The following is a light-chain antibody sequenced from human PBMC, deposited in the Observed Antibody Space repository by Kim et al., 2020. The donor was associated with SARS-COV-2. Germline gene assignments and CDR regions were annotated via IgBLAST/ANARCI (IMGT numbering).Light chain of an antibody. Sequence: ITIACTGSSPNIGAGDDVHWSQQLPRTAPKLLISGNSNRPSGAPDRGSGSKSGTSASLAITGLQAEDEADYYCQSYDSSLSGYVFGTGTKVTVL. CDR3: QSYDSSLSGYV. CDR2: GNS. CDR1: SPNIGAGDD. J-gene: IGLJ1*01. V-gene: IGLV1-40*01.